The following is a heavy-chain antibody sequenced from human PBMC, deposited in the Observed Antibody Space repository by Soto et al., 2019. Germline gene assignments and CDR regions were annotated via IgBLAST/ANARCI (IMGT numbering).Heavy chain of an antibody. D-gene: IGHD2-21*02. CDR2: IIPIFGTA. J-gene: IGHJ6*02. V-gene: IGHV1-69*01. Sequence: QVQLVQSGAEVKKPGSSVKVSCKASGGTFSSYAISWVRQAPGQGLEWMGGIIPIFGTANYAQKFQGRVTITADESTSTAYMELSSLRSEDTAVYYCARSPCGHCYSSHYYGMDVWGQGTTVTVSS. CDR1: GGTFSSYA. CDR3: ARSPCGHCYSSHYYGMDV.